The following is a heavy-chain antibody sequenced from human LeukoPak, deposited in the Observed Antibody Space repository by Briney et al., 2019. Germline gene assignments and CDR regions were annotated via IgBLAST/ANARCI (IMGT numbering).Heavy chain of an antibody. CDR2: IYTSGST. D-gene: IGHD6-13*01. CDR1: GGSISSGSYY. Sequence: SETLFLTCTVSGGSISSGSYYWSWIRQPAGKGLEWIGRIYTSGSTNYNPSLKSRVTISVDTSKNQFSLKLSSVTAADTAVYYCARITAAAASPFDPWGQGTLVTVSS. J-gene: IGHJ5*02. V-gene: IGHV4-61*02. CDR3: ARITAAAASPFDP.